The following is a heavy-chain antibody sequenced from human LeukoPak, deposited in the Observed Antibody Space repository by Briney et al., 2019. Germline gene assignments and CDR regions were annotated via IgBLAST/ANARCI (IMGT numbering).Heavy chain of an antibody. CDR1: GGTFSSYA. D-gene: IGHD6-19*01. V-gene: IGHV1-69*13. CDR2: IIPIFGTA. CDR3: ASRLEYSSGGVDY. Sequence: ASVKVSCKASGGTFSSYAISWVRQAPGQGLEWMGGIIPIFGTANYAQKFQGRVTITADESTSTAYMELSSLRSEDTAVYYCASRLEYSSGGVDYWGQGTLVTVSS. J-gene: IGHJ4*02.